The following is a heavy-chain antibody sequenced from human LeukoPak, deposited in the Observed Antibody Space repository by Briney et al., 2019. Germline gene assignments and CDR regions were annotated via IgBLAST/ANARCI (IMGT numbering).Heavy chain of an antibody. CDR1: GFTFSSYA. D-gene: IGHD1-26*01. CDR2: ISHDGSNK. J-gene: IGHJ5*02. V-gene: IGHV3-30-3*01. Sequence: GGSLRLSCAASGFTFSSYAMHWVRQAPGKGLEWMTVISHDGSNKYYADSVKGRFTISRDSSKNTLYLQMISLRPEDTAVYYCARDLYSGAYFGWLDPWGQGTLVTVSS. CDR3: ARDLYSGAYFGWLDP.